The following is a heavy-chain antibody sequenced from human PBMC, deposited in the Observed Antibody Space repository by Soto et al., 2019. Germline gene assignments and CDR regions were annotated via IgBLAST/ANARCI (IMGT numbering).Heavy chain of an antibody. J-gene: IGHJ4*02. D-gene: IGHD4-17*01. CDR3: ARRYGASFDY. CDR2: IYYSGST. V-gene: IGHV4-59*01. Sequence: SETLALTCTVSGVSISSYYWSWFRQPPGKGLEWIGYIYYSGSTNYNPSLKSRVTISVDTSKNQFSLKLSSVTAADTAVYCCARRYGASFDYWGQGTLVTVSS. CDR1: GVSISSYY.